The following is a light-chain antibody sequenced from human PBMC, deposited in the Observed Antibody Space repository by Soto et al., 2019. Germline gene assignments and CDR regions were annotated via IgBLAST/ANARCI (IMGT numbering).Light chain of an antibody. CDR2: GAS. CDR1: QSVSNNY. CDR3: QQYGSLGT. V-gene: IGKV3-20*01. Sequence: EIVLTQSPGTLSLSPGERATLSCRASQSVSNNYIAWYQQKPGQAPRLVIYGASNRYTGIPDRFSGGGSGTDLTLTISRLEPEGFAVYYCQQYGSLGTFGQGTKVETK. J-gene: IGKJ1*01.